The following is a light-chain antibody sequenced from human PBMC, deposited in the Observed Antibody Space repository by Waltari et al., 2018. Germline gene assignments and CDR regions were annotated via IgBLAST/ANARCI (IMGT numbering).Light chain of an antibody. Sequence: QSVLTQPPSASGTPGQAGTISCSGSSSNIGNNVVNGYRPVPGTTPKLLIYRNDQLPSGVPDRFSCSKSGTSASLAISGLRSEDEGDYFCAAWDDSLNGRWEFGGGTKLTVL. CDR3: AAWDDSLNGRWE. V-gene: IGLV1-44*01. CDR1: SSNIGNNV. J-gene: IGLJ2*01. CDR2: RND.